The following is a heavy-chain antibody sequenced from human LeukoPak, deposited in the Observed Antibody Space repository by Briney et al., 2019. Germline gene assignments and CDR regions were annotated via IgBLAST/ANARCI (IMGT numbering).Heavy chain of an antibody. D-gene: IGHD3-10*01. J-gene: IGHJ5*02. Sequence: GGSLRLSCAASGFTFSSYAMSWVRQAPGEGLEWVSSITYTAGSTYYADSVKGRFTISRDNSKNTLYLQMNSLRAEDTAVYYCAKDRNYFGSGPNNWFDPWGQGTLVTVSS. CDR3: AKDRNYFGSGPNNWFDP. CDR1: GFTFSSYA. CDR2: ITYTAGST. V-gene: IGHV3-23*01.